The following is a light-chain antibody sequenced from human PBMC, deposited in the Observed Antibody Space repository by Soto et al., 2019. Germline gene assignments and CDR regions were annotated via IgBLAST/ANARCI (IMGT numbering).Light chain of an antibody. V-gene: IGKV2-28*01. CDR3: LQPLHSPLT. CDR2: LGF. CDR1: QSLLQSNGNNY. J-gene: IGKJ4*01. Sequence: DIVMTQSPLSLPVTPGEPASISCRSSQSLLQSNGNNYLDWYLQKPGQSPQVLIYLGFNRASGVPDRFRGSGSGTDFTLTISRVEAEDVGVYYCLQPLHSPLTFGGGTKVEIK.